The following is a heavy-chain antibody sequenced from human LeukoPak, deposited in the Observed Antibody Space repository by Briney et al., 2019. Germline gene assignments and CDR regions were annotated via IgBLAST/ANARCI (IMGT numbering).Heavy chain of an antibody. J-gene: IGHJ3*02. CDR2: INYSGST. CDR3: ARGRDCSATTCSGGDAFDI. Sequence: PSETLSLTCAVYGGSFSGYYWSWIRQPPGKGLEWIGEINYSGSTNYNPSLKSRVTISVDTSKNQFSLKLSSVTAADTAIYYCARGRDCSATTCSGGDAFDIWGQGTVVTVSS. D-gene: IGHD2-15*01. V-gene: IGHV4-34*01. CDR1: GGSFSGYY.